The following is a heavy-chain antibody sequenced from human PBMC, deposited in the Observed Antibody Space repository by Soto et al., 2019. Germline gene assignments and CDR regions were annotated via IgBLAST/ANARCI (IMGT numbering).Heavy chain of an antibody. CDR1: GYTFTSYD. CDR2: MNPNSGNT. D-gene: IGHD3-22*01. J-gene: IGHJ6*02. Sequence: SVKVSCKASGYTFTSYDINWVRQATGQGLEWMGWMNPNSGNTGYAQKFQGRVTMTRNTSISTAYMELSSLRSEDTAVYYCARGDSSGYFRHYYYYGMDVWGQGTTVTVSS. CDR3: ARGDSSGYFRHYYYYGMDV. V-gene: IGHV1-8*01.